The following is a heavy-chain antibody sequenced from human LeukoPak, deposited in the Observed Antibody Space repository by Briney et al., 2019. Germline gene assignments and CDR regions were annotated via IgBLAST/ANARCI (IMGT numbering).Heavy chain of an antibody. J-gene: IGHJ4*02. V-gene: IGHV4-34*01. D-gene: IGHD1-1*01. CDR2: INHGGST. CDR1: GGSFSGYY. Sequence: SETLSLTCAVYGGSFSGYYWTWIRQPPGKGLEWIGEINHGGSTTYNPSLESRVTISVDTSKNQFSLKLTSVTAADTAVYYCAREDLGAETTVDYWGQGTLVTVSS. CDR3: AREDLGAETTVDY.